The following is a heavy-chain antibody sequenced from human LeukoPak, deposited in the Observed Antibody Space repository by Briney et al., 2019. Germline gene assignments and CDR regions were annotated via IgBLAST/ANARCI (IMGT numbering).Heavy chain of an antibody. CDR3: ARKTVVGSYFDY. D-gene: IGHD4-23*01. V-gene: IGHV3-13*05. CDR1: GFTFSNYD. CDR2: IGTAGDP. J-gene: IGHJ4*02. Sequence: GGSLRLSCAASGFTFSNYDMHWVRQATGKGLEWVSAIGTAGDPYYPGSVKGRFTISRENAKNSFYLQMNSLRAGDTAVYYCARKTVVGSYFDYWGQGTPVTVSS.